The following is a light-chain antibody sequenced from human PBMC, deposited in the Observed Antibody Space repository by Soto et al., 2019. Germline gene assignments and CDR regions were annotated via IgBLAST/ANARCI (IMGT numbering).Light chain of an antibody. V-gene: IGKV3-20*01. J-gene: IGKJ2*01. Sequence: EILLTQSPGTLSLSPGERATLSCRASQSVRNSYLAWHQQKPVQAPRLLIYGASGRATGIPDRFSGSGSGTDFTLTISRLEPEDFAVYYCQQYGSSPYTFGQGTKLEI. CDR1: QSVRNSY. CDR2: GAS. CDR3: QQYGSSPYT.